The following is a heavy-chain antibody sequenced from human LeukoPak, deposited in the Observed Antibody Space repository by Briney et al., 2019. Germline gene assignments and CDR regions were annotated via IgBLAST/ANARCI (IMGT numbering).Heavy chain of an antibody. J-gene: IGHJ4*02. V-gene: IGHV3-48*03. Sequence: GGSLRLSCSASGFTFSDDEMNWVRQAPRKGLDWVSFISSSGSTTDYADSVKGRFTISRDNGKNSLYLQMNSLRAEDTAIYYCARGTFSMYSSGWYVGDWGQGTLVTVSS. D-gene: IGHD6-19*01. CDR1: GFTFSDDE. CDR3: ARGTFSMYSSGWYVGD. CDR2: ISSSGSTT.